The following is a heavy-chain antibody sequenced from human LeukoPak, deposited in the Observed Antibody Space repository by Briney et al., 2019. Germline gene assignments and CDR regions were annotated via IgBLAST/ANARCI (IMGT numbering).Heavy chain of an antibody. D-gene: IGHD3-10*01. CDR3: ARDIYYGPLGWFDP. J-gene: IGHJ5*02. Sequence: PGGSLRLSCAASGFTFDDYGMSWVRQAPGKGLEWVSGINWNGGSTGYADSVKGRFTISRDNAKNSLYLQMNSLRAEDTALYYCARDIYYGPLGWFDPWGQGTLVTVSS. CDR1: GFTFDDYG. V-gene: IGHV3-20*04. CDR2: INWNGGST.